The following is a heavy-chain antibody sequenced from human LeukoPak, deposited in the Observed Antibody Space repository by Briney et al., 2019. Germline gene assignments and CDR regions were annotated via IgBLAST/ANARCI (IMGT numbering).Heavy chain of an antibody. J-gene: IGHJ4*02. CDR2: ISYDGSNK. V-gene: IGHV3-30*04. CDR3: ARDKAGY. Sequence: PGGSLRLSRAAPGFTFSSYAMHWVRQAPGKGLEWVAVISYDGSNKYYADSVKGRFTISRDNSKNTLYLQMNSLRAEDTAVYYCARDKAGYWGQGTLVTVSS. D-gene: IGHD6-19*01. CDR1: GFTFSSYA.